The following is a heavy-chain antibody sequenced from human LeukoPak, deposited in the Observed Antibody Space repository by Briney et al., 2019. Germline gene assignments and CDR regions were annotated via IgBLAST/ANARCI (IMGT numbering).Heavy chain of an antibody. V-gene: IGHV4-34*01. CDR1: GGSFSGYY. CDR2: INHSGST. D-gene: IGHD5-18*01. Sequence: KSSETLSLTCAVYGGSFSGYYWSWIRQPPGKGREWIGEINHSGSTNYNPSRKSRVTISVDTAKNQCSLKLSSVTAADTAVYYCASGGGIQLGTAPNYGGQGTLVTVSS. CDR3: ASGGGIQLGTAPNY. J-gene: IGHJ4*02.